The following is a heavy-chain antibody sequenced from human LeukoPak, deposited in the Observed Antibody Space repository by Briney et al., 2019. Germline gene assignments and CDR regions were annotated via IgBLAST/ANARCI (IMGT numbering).Heavy chain of an antibody. V-gene: IGHV4-39*07. D-gene: IGHD3-10*01. J-gene: IGHJ3*02. CDR1: GGSISSSSYY. CDR3: AADGSGSYDAFDI. CDR2: IYYRWST. Sequence: SETLSLTCIVSGGSISSSSYYWGWIRQPPGKGLEWIGSIYYRWSTYYNPSLKRRVTLSVDTSKNQFYLQLSCVSAADTAVYYCAADGSGSYDAFDIWGKGTMVTVSS.